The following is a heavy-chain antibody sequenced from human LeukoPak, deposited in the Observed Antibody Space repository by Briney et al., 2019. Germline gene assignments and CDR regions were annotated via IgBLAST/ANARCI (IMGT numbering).Heavy chain of an antibody. CDR3: ARVGYCSSTSCYWEFDY. CDR2: INPNSGGT. D-gene: IGHD2-2*03. V-gene: IGHV1-2*02. J-gene: IGHJ4*02. CDR1: GYTFTGYY. Sequence: ASVKVSCKASGYTFTGYYMHWVRQAPGQGLEWMGWINPNSGGTNYAQKFQGRVTMTRDTSISTAYMELSRLRSDDTAVYYCARVGYCSSTSCYWEFDYWGQGTLVTVSS.